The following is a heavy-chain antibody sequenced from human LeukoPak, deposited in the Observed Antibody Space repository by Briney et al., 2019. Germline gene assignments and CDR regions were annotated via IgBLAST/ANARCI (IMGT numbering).Heavy chain of an antibody. CDR1: GFTFSSYS. CDR3: ARHFEDDFWSGYYPSYYYYYYMDV. D-gene: IGHD3-3*01. CDR2: ISSSSSYI. J-gene: IGHJ6*03. V-gene: IGHV3-21*01. Sequence: GGSLRLSCAASGFTFSSYSMNWVRQAPGKGLEWVSSISSSSSYIYYADSVKGRFTISRDNAKNSLYLQMNSLRAEDTAVYYCARHFEDDFWSGYYPSYYYYYYMDVWGKGTTVTVSS.